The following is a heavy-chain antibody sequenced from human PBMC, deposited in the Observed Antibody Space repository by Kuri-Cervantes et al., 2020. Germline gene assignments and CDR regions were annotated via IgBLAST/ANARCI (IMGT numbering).Heavy chain of an antibody. CDR3: ASSPSYYYYMDV. CDR2: IYYSGST. V-gene: IGHV4-39*01. J-gene: IGHJ6*03. CDR1: GGSINSSTYY. Sequence: SETLSLTCTVSGGSINSSTYYWGWIRQPPGKGLEWIGSIYYSGSTYYNPSLNSRVTMSVDTSKNQFSLKLSSVTAADTAVYYCASSPSYYYYMDVWGKGTTVTVSS.